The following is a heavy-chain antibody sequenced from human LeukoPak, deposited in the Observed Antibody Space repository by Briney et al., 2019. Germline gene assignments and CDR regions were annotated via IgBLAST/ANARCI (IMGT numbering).Heavy chain of an antibody. V-gene: IGHV4-34*01. J-gene: IGHJ4*02. Sequence: PSETLSLTCAVYGGSFSGYYWSWIRQPPGKGLEWIGEINHSGSTNYNPSLKSRVTISVDTSKNQFSLKLSSVTAADTAVYYCVRVWHSFIAARPRGGNFDYWGQGTLVTVSS. CDR1: GGSFSGYY. CDR2: INHSGST. CDR3: VRVWHSFIAARPRGGNFDY. D-gene: IGHD6-6*01.